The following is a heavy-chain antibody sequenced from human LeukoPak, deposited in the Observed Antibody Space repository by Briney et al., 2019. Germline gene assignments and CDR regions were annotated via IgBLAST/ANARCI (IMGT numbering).Heavy chain of an antibody. CDR2: ISTSSSYI. CDR1: GFTFSRCS. J-gene: IGHJ3*02. CDR3: ARGASVVAGIDNAFDI. D-gene: IGHD6-19*01. Sequence: GGSLRLSCAASGFTFSRCSMNWVRQAPGKGLEWVSSISTSSSYINYADSLKGRFTISRDNAKKSLYLQMNSLRADDTAVYYCARGASVVAGIDNAFDIWGQGTMVTVSS. V-gene: IGHV3-21*01.